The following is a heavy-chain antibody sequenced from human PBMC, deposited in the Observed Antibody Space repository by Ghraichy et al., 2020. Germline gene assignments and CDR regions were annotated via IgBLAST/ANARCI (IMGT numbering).Heavy chain of an antibody. Sequence: SETLSLTCAVYGGSFSGYYWSWIRQPPGKGLEWIGEINHSGSTNYNPSLKSRVTISVDTSKNQFSLKLSSVTAADTAVYYCARDRTIFRYWGQGTLVTVSS. CDR3: ARDRTIFRY. V-gene: IGHV4-34*01. CDR1: GGSFSGYY. J-gene: IGHJ4*02. D-gene: IGHD3-9*01. CDR2: INHSGST.